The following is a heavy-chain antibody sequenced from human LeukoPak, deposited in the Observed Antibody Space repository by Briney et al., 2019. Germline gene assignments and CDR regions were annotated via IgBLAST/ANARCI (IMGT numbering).Heavy chain of an antibody. V-gene: IGHV3-7*01. D-gene: IGHD6-19*01. CDR2: IKQDGSEK. Sequence: GGSLRLSCVASGFTFSSYWMTWVRQAPGKGLEWVANIKQDGSEKYYVDSVKGRFTISRDNAKNSLYLQMNSLRAEDTAVYYCASWLVPSWGQGTLVTVSS. J-gene: IGHJ4*02. CDR1: GFTFSSYW. CDR3: ASWLVPS.